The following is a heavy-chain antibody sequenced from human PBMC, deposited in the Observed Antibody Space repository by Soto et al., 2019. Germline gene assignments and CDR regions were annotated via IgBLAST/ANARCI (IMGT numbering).Heavy chain of an antibody. J-gene: IGHJ6*02. CDR1: GGTFSTSA. CDR3: ARDKDRQQLGGNYYYILDV. V-gene: IGHV1-69*12. CDR2: IMPVFATP. Sequence: QVQLMQSGAEVKKPGSSVKVSCKASGGTFSTSAISWVRQAPGEGLEWVGGIMPVFATPDYAQKFQGRVTSSADESATTAFLELTSLTSDDTAVYYCARDKDRQQLGGNYYYILDVWRQGTAITVSS. D-gene: IGHD3-3*02.